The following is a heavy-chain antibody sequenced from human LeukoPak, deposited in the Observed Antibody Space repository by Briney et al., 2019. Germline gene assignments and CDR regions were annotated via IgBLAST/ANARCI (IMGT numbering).Heavy chain of an antibody. CDR2: IGYDGSNK. D-gene: IGHD2-2*01. CDR3: ARGVGSTTYYAMDV. V-gene: IGHV3-33*01. Sequence: GRSLRLSCAASGFTFSSSGIHWVRQAPGKGLEWVAVIGYDGSNKYYAGSVQGRFTISRDNSKNTLFLQMNSLRAEDTAVYYCARGVGSTTYYAMDVWGQGTTVTVSS. J-gene: IGHJ6*02. CDR1: GFTFSSSG.